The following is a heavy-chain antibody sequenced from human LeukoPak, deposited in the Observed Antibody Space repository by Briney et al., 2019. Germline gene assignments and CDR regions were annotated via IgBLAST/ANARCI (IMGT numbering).Heavy chain of an antibody. CDR1: GFTFSFSGYA. D-gene: IGHD3-10*02. CDR2: TSGNGGSS. V-gene: IGHV3-23*01. CDR3: AELGITMIGGV. Sequence: PGGSLRLSCAASGFTFSFSGYAMRWVRQAPGKGLEWVSTTSGNGGSSYYTDSVKGRFSISRDNSKNTLFLQMNSLRAEDTAVYYCAELGITMIGGVWGKGTTVTISS. J-gene: IGHJ6*04.